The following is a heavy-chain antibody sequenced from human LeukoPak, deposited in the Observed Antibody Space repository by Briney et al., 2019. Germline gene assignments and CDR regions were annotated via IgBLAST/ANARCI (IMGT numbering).Heavy chain of an antibody. CDR3: AREARFGESSSDNYYYYMDV. CDR2: IYYTGET. Sequence: SETLSLTCTVSGDSIINSNYYWAWIRQSPGKGLEWIGSIYYTGETFYNPSLRGRVAMSRDMSKNYFSLKLQSVTVADTASYYCAREARFGESSSDNYYYYMDVWGKGTTVTVSS. CDR1: GDSIINSNYY. V-gene: IGHV4-39*02. J-gene: IGHJ6*03. D-gene: IGHD3-10*01.